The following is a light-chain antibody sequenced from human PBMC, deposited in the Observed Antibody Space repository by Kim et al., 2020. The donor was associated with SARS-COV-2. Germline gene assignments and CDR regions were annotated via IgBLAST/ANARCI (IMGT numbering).Light chain of an antibody. CDR1: QSVRNN. V-gene: IGKV3-15*01. CDR2: GAS. Sequence: IVMTQSPATLSVSPGERVTLSCRASQSVRNNLAWYQQQPGQAPRLVIYGASTRATDIPARFSGSGSWTEFTLTISSLQSEDSAVYYCQQYNDWPLLTFGGGTKVDIK. J-gene: IGKJ4*01. CDR3: QQYNDWPLLT.